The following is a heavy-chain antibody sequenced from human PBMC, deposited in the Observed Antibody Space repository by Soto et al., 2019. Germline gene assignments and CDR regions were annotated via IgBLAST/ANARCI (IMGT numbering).Heavy chain of an antibody. V-gene: IGHV3-53*01. CDR3: ARTLQLWLHFDY. D-gene: IGHD5-18*01. CDR2: IYSGGST. Sequence: HPGGSLRLSCAASGFTVSSNYMSWVRQAPGKGLEWVSVIYSGGSTYYADSVKGRFTISRDNSKNTLYLQMNSLRAEDTAVYYCARTLQLWLHFDYWGQGTLVTVSS. CDR1: GFTVSSNY. J-gene: IGHJ4*02.